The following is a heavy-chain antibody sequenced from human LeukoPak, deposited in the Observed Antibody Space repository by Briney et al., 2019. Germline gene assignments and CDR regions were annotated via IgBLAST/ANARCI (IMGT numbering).Heavy chain of an antibody. J-gene: IGHJ2*01. V-gene: IGHV3-9*03. CDR2: ISWNSGSI. CDR3: AKDNRYDSSGYYYRYFDL. Sequence: GGSLRLSCAASGFTFDDYAMHWVRQAPGKGLEWVSGISWNSGSIGYADSVKGRFTISRDNAKNSLYLQMNSLRAEDMALYYCAKDNRYDSSGYYYRYFDLWGRGTLVTVSS. D-gene: IGHD3-22*01. CDR1: GFTFDDYA.